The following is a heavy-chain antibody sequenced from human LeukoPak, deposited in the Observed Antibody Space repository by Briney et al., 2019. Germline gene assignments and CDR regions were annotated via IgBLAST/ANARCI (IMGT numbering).Heavy chain of an antibody. V-gene: IGHV4-34*01. D-gene: IGHD3-22*01. CDR3: ASDYYSDSRGPGLAFDI. Sequence: SETLSLTCAVYGGSFSGYYWSWIRQPPGKGLEWIGEINHSGSTNYNPSLKSRVTISVDTSKNQFSLKLSSVTAADTAVYYCASDYYSDSRGPGLAFDIWGQGTMVTVSS. CDR2: INHSGST. J-gene: IGHJ3*02. CDR1: GGSFSGYY.